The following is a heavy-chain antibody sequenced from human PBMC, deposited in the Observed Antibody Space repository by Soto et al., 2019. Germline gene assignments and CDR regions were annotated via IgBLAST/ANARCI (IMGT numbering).Heavy chain of an antibody. V-gene: IGHV4-39*01. CDR1: GGSISSSSYY. CDR2: IYESGST. Sequence: QLQLQESGPGLVKPSETLSLTCTVSGGSISSSSYYWGWIRQPPGRGLEWIGSIYESGSTYYNPSLRSRVTISVATSKNQFSLKLSSVTAADTAVYYCARHDYGDYEFDCWGQGTLVTVSS. CDR3: ARHDYGDYEFDC. J-gene: IGHJ4*02. D-gene: IGHD4-17*01.